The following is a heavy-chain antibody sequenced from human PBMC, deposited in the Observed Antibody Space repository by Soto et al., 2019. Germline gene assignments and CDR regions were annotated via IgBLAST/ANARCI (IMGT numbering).Heavy chain of an antibody. J-gene: IGHJ6*02. D-gene: IGHD3-3*01. Sequence: ASVKVSCKASGYTFTSYDINWVRQATGQGLEWMGWMNPNSGNTGYAQKFQGRVTMTRNTSISTAYMELSSLRSEDTAVYYCARGPVGSESWSGYSYYYYYGMAGWGQGTAVTVSS. V-gene: IGHV1-8*01. CDR3: ARGPVGSESWSGYSYYYYYGMAG. CDR2: MNPNSGNT. CDR1: GYTFTSYD.